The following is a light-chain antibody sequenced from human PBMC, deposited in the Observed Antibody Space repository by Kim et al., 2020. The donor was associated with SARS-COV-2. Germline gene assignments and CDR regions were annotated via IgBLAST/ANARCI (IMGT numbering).Light chain of an antibody. Sequence: ALGQTVRITCQGDSLRSYYASWYQQKSGQAPVLVLYGKNNRPSGIPDRFSGSYSGNTASLTITAAQAEDEADYYCNSRETSTNHWMFGGGTQLTVL. CDR2: GKN. J-gene: IGLJ3*02. CDR3: NSRETSTNHWM. CDR1: SLRSYY. V-gene: IGLV3-19*01.